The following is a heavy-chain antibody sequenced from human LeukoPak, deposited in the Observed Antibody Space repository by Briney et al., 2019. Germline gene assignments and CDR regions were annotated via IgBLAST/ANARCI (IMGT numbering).Heavy chain of an antibody. J-gene: IGHJ4*02. V-gene: IGHV3-21*01. D-gene: IGHD1-26*01. Sequence: GGSLRLSCAASGFTFSSYSMNWVRQAPGKGLEWVSSISSSSSYIYYADSVKGRFTISRDNAKNSLYLQMSSLRAEDTAVYYCARYSSAYSGSYIDYWGQGTLVTVSS. CDR3: ARYSSAYSGSYIDY. CDR2: ISSSSSYI. CDR1: GFTFSSYS.